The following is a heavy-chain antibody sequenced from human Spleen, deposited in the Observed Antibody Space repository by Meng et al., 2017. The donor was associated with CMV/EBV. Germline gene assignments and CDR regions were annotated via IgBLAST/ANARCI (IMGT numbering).Heavy chain of an antibody. CDR2: IYYSGST. Sequence: SETLSLTCTVSGGSISSSSYYWGWIRQPPGKGLEWIGSIYYSGSTYYNPSLKSRVTISVDTSKNQFSLKLSSVTAADTAVYYCTRDAWERVDYWGQGTLVTVSS. CDR3: TRDAWERVDY. J-gene: IGHJ4*02. V-gene: IGHV4-39*07. CDR1: GGSISSSSYY. D-gene: IGHD1-26*01.